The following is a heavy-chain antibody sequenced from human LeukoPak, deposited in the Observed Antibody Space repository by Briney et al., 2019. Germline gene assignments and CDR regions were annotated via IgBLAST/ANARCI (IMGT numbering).Heavy chain of an antibody. Sequence: GGSPRLPCAASGFTFSDYYMSWLRQARGKGVEWVSYISSSGSTIYYADSVKGRFTISMDNAKNSLYLQMNSLRAEDTAVYYCARDRCSGSYGSCYYYYYYMDVWGKGTTVTVSS. CDR1: GFTFSDYY. CDR3: ARDRCSGSYGSCYYYYYYMDV. CDR2: ISSSGSTI. J-gene: IGHJ6*03. V-gene: IGHV3-11*04. D-gene: IGHD1-26*01.